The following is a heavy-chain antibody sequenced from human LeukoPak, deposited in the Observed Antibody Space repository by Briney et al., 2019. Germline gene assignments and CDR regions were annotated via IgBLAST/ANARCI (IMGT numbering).Heavy chain of an antibody. CDR2: IWYDGSNK. V-gene: IGHV3-33*06. CDR3: AKDLPGGRAGIDY. Sequence: PGGSLRLSCAASGFTFSSYGMHWVRQAPGKGLEWVAVIWYDGSNKYYADSVKGRFTISRDNSKNTLYLQMNSLRAEDTAVYYCAKDLPGGRAGIDYWGQGTLVTVSS. D-gene: IGHD1-1*01. CDR1: GFTFSSYG. J-gene: IGHJ4*02.